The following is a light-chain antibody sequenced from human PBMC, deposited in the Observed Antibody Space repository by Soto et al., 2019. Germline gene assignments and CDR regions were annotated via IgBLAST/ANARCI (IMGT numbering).Light chain of an antibody. CDR1: QSISSS. V-gene: IGKV1-39*01. CDR2: DAS. CDR3: QQSYGTPRT. Sequence: DIQLTQSPSSLSAFVGDRVTITCRASQSISSSLNWYQHKPGKAPNLLIYDASGLHSGVPSRFSGSGSGTDFPRTISSLQPEDFATYYCQQSYGTPRTFGQGTRLEIK. J-gene: IGKJ5*01.